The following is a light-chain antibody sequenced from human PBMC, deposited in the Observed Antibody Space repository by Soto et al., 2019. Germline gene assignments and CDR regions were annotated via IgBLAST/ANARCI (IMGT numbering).Light chain of an antibody. J-gene: IGKJ2*01. V-gene: IGKV3-20*01. CDR3: QQYGGLPHI. CDR1: QSVSSSH. Sequence: EIVLTQSPGTLSLSPGERATLSCRASQSVSSSHLAWYQQKPGQAPRLLIYGASSRATGIPDRFSGSGSGTDFTLTISRLEPEDFAVYYCQQYGGLPHIFGQGTKLEIK. CDR2: GAS.